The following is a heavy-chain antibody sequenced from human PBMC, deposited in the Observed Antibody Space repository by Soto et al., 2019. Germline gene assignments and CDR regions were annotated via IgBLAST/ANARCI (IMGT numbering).Heavy chain of an antibody. Sequence: SQTLSLTCAISWDSVSSNSAAWNWIRQSPSRGLEWLGRTYYRSKWYNDYAVSVKSRITINPDTSKNQFSLQLNSVTPEDTAVYYCARDMWIQLWLQGWFDPWGQGTLVTVSS. J-gene: IGHJ5*02. CDR2: TYYRSKWYN. V-gene: IGHV6-1*01. CDR1: WDSVSSNSAA. D-gene: IGHD5-18*01. CDR3: ARDMWIQLWLQGWFDP.